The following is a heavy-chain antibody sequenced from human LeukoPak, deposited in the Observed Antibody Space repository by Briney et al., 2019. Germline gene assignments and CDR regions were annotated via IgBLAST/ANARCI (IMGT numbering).Heavy chain of an antibody. V-gene: IGHV3-30*03. CDR3: ASLWSLNGDFDY. CDR2: ISYDGSSE. Sequence: GGSLRLSCVASGFTFSRNAMHWVRQAPGKGLEWVALISYDGSSESYADSVKGRFTISRDNSKNTLYLQMNSLRAEDTAVYYCASLWSLNGDFDYWGQGTLVTVSS. J-gene: IGHJ4*02. D-gene: IGHD3-3*01. CDR1: GFTFSRNA.